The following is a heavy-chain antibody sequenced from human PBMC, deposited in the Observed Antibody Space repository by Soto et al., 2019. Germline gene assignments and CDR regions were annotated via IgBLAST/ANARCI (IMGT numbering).Heavy chain of an antibody. CDR1: GFTFSDYY. J-gene: IGHJ6*02. CDR3: ARATRWGAYYYYYGMDV. D-gene: IGHD3-16*01. CDR2: ISSSSSYT. V-gene: IGHV3-11*06. Sequence: QVQLVESGGGLVKPGGSLRLSCAASGFTFSDYYMSWIRQAPGKGLEWVSYISSSSSYTNYADSVKGRFTISRDNAKNSLYLQMTSLRAEDTAVYYCARATRWGAYYYYYGMDVWGQGTTVTVSS.